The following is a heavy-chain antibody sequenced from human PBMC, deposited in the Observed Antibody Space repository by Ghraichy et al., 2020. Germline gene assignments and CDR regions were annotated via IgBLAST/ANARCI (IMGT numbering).Heavy chain of an antibody. J-gene: IGHJ6*02. D-gene: IGHD3-22*01. CDR3: AKVRDSSGYYSFRGDCYGMDV. CDR2: TSYDGSKK. Sequence: GGSLRLSCAVSGFTFSRYGMHWVRQAPGKGLEWVAVTSYDGSKKNYADSVKGRFALSRDNSKNTLYLQMSSLRAEDTAVYYCAKVRDSSGYYSFRGDCYGMDVWGQGTTVTVSS. V-gene: IGHV3-30*18. CDR1: GFTFSRYG.